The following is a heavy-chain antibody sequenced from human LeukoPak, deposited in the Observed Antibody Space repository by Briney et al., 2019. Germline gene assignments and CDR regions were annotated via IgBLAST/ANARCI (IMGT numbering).Heavy chain of an antibody. V-gene: IGHV1-8*03. Sequence: ASVKVSCKASGYTFTTYNINWVRQATGQGLEWLAWMNPTTDKAGYAQKYQDRVTQKLQGRITITWDTSISTAYMELSSLRSEDTAVYYCATESYSGSYLYAFDIWGQGTMVTVSS. CDR2: MNPTTDKA. CDR3: ATESYSGSYLYAFDI. D-gene: IGHD1-26*01. J-gene: IGHJ3*02. CDR1: GYTFTTYN.